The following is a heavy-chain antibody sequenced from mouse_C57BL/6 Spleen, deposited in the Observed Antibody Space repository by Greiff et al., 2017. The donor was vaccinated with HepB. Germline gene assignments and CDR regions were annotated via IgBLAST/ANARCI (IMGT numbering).Heavy chain of an antibody. V-gene: IGHV1-18*01. CDR1: GYTFTDYN. CDR3: ARYYGSSYGYYFDY. Sequence: EVQLQQSGPELVKPGASVKIPCKASGYTFTDYNMDWVKQSHGKSLEWIGDINPNNGGTIYNQKFKGKATLTVDKSSSTAYMELRSLTSEDTAVYYCARYYGSSYGYYFDYWGQGTTLTVSS. D-gene: IGHD1-1*01. J-gene: IGHJ2*01. CDR2: INPNNGGT.